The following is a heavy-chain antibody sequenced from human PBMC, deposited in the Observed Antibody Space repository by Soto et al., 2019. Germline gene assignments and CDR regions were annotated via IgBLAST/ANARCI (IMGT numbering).Heavy chain of an antibody. Sequence: GSLRLSCAASGFTFSSYAMHWVRQAPGKGLEWVAVISYDGSNKYYADSVKGRFTISRDNSKNTLYLQMNSLRAEDTAVYYCARDQWLVTYYYYGMDVWGQGTTVTVSS. CDR3: ARDQWLVTYYYYGMDV. J-gene: IGHJ6*02. CDR1: GFTFSSYA. CDR2: ISYDGSNK. D-gene: IGHD6-19*01. V-gene: IGHV3-30-3*01.